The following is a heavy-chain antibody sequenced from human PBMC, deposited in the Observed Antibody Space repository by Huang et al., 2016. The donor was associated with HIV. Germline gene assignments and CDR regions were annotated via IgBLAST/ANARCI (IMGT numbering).Heavy chain of an antibody. CDR2: MNPNTGNT. J-gene: IGHJ4*02. CDR1: GYTFTNYD. Sequence: QVHLVQSGAKVKKPGASVKVSCKASGYTFTNYDINWVRQAPGRGLEWMGWMNPNTGNTGVAQSFQGRVTMTRKTSITTAYMELTSLTSEDTAVYYCARSAYGDLDYWGLGTPVIVSS. D-gene: IGHD4-17*01. CDR3: ARSAYGDLDY. V-gene: IGHV1-8*02.